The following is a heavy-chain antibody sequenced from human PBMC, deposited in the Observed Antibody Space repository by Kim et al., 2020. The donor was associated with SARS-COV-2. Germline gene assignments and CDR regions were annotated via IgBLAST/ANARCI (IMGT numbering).Heavy chain of an antibody. CDR1: GGSISSSNW. J-gene: IGHJ3*02. D-gene: IGHD6-13*01. Sequence: SETLSLTCAVSGGSISSSNWWSWVRQPPGKGLEWIGEIYHSGSTNYNPSLKSRVTISVDKSKNQFSLKLSSVTAADTAVYYCARDLGYSSSWYGGSGSSGDAFDIWGQGTMVTVSS. V-gene: IGHV4-4*02. CDR2: IYHSGST. CDR3: ARDLGYSSSWYGGSGSSGDAFDI.